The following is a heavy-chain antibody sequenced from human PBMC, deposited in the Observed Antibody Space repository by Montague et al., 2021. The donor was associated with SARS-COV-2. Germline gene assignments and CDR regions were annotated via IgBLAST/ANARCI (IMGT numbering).Heavy chain of an antibody. CDR2: IYYSGST. V-gene: IGHV4-39*01. CDR3: PRHARRWLLDY. J-gene: IGHJ4*02. Sequence: SETLSLTCTVYGGSISSSSYYWGWIRQPPWKGLEWIGSIYYSGSTYYNPSLKSRVTISVDTSKNQFTLKLTSVTAADTAGYYRPRHARRWLLDYWGQGTLVTVSS. CDR1: GGSISSSSYY. D-gene: IGHD3-22*01.